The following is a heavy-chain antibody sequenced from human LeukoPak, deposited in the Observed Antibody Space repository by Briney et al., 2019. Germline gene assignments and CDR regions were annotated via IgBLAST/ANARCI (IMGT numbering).Heavy chain of an antibody. V-gene: IGHV3-33*01. CDR2: IWYDGSKK. J-gene: IGHJ5*02. CDR1: GFTFSNYG. CDR3: ASSYYYDSSALDP. D-gene: IGHD3-22*01. Sequence: GRSLGLSCAASGFTFSNYGIHWVRQAPGKGLEWVAVIWYDGSKKYYADSVKGRFTISRDNSKNTLYLEMNSLRAEDTAVYYCASSYYYDSSALDPWGQGTLVTVSS.